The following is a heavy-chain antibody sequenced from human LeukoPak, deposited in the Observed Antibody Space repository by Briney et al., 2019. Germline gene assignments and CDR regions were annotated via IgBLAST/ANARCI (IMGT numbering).Heavy chain of an antibody. CDR2: INHSGST. V-gene: IGHV4-34*01. Sequence: SETLSLTGAVYGGSFSGYYWSWIRQPPGKGLEWIGEINHSGSTNYNPSLKSRVTISVDTSKNQFSLKLSSVTAADTAVYYCARGPSGSHPIDYWGQGTLVTVSS. CDR3: ARGPSGSHPIDY. CDR1: GGSFSGYY. J-gene: IGHJ4*02. D-gene: IGHD1-26*01.